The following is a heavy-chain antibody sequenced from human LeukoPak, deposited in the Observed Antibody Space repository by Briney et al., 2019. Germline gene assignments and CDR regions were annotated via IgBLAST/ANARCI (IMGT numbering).Heavy chain of an antibody. CDR3: ATYPLGYCTNGVCPRGAFDI. CDR1: GYTLTELS. V-gene: IGHV1-24*01. J-gene: IGHJ3*02. D-gene: IGHD2-8*01. Sequence: ASVKVSCKVSGYTLTELSMHWVRQAPGKGLAWMGGFDPEDGETIYAQKFQGRVTMTEDTSTDTAYMELSSLRSEDTAVYYCATYPLGYCTNGVCPRGAFDIWGQGTMVTVSS. CDR2: FDPEDGET.